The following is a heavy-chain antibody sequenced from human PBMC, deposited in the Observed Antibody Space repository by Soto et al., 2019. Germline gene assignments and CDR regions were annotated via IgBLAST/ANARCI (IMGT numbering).Heavy chain of an antibody. V-gene: IGHV3-33*01. D-gene: IGHD3-10*01. Sequence: QVQLVESGGGVVQPGRSLRLSCAASGFTFSSYGMHWVRQAPGKGLEWVAVIWYDGSNKYYADSVKGRFTISRDNSKNTLYLQMNSLRAEDTAVYYCARNGSGTDYYYYYGMDVWGQGTTVTVSS. CDR2: IWYDGSNK. J-gene: IGHJ6*02. CDR3: ARNGSGTDYYYYYGMDV. CDR1: GFTFSSYG.